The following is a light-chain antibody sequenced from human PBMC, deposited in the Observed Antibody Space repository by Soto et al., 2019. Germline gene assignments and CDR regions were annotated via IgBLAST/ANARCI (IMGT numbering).Light chain of an antibody. V-gene: IGKV3-20*01. CDR2: GAS. Sequence: EVVLTQSPGTLSLSPGERATLSCRASQCVSSSYLAWYQQKPGQAPSLLIYGASSRATGIPHRFSGSGSVTDFTLTISRLEAEEFAVYYCQQYGSSPLITLGQGTRLEIK. CDR3: QQYGSSPLIT. CDR1: QCVSSSY. J-gene: IGKJ5*01.